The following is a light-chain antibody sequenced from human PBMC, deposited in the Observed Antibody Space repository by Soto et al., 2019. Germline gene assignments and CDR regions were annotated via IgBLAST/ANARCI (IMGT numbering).Light chain of an antibody. V-gene: IGKV2D-29*02. CDR1: QSLLHSDGRTY. Sequence: DIMMTQTPLSLSVTPGQPASISCKSSQSLLHSDGRTYLYWYLQKPGQSPQLMIYEVSKLFSGVPHRLGGCGSGTDFTLKISRVEAEDVGVYFCMQDIQFPLTFSGGAKVEIK. CDR3: MQDIQFPLT. J-gene: IGKJ4*01. CDR2: EVS.